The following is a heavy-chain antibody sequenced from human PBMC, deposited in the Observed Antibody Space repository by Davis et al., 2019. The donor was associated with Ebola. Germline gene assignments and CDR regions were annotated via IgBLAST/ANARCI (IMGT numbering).Heavy chain of an antibody. D-gene: IGHD2-15*01. CDR1: GYMFTSYG. J-gene: IGHJ4*02. V-gene: IGHV1-18*04. Sequence: ASVTVSCKASGYMFTSYGISWVRQAPGQGLEWVGWISAYNGNTEYARKVQGRVTMTADTSTSTVYLELSSLKFDDTAVYYCERGRYITTPALWGQGTLVTVSS. CDR2: ISAYNGNT. CDR3: ERGRYITTPAL.